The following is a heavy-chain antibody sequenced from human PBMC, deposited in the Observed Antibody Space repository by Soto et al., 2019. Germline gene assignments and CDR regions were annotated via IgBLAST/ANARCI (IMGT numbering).Heavy chain of an antibody. Sequence: QLQLRESGPGLVKPSETLSLTCTVSGGSIISNNHYWSWIRQPPGKGLEWIGNIYSGTTYYNPSLKSRVTMSVDTSKGQFSLKLSSMTVADTAVYFCARRSTISRGFDYWGQGTLVTVSS. D-gene: IGHD3-9*01. J-gene: IGHJ4*02. CDR1: GGSIISNNHY. CDR3: ARRSTISRGFDY. CDR2: IYSGTT. V-gene: IGHV4-39*01.